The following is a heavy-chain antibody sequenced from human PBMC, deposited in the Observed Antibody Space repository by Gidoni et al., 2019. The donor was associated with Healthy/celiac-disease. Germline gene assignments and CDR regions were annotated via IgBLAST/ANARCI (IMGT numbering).Heavy chain of an antibody. J-gene: IGHJ3*02. Sequence: QLQLQESGPGLVKPSETLSLTCTVSGGSISSSSYYWGWIRQPPGKGLEWIGSIYYSGSTYYNPSLKSRVTISVDTSKNQFSLKLSSVTAADTAVYYCASRPGAAGFDAFDIWGQGTMVTVSS. D-gene: IGHD6-13*01. V-gene: IGHV4-39*01. CDR1: GGSISSSSYY. CDR2: IYYSGST. CDR3: ASRPGAAGFDAFDI.